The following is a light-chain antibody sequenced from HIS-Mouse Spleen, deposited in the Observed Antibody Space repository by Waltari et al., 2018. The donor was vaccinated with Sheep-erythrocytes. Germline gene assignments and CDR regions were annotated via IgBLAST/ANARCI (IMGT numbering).Light chain of an antibody. V-gene: IGLV2-23*01. CDR1: SSEVGRYNL. J-gene: IGLJ2*01. CDR3: CSYAGSSTLV. Sequence: QSALTQPASVSGSPGQSITISCTGTSSEVGRYNLVSWYQQNPGQAPKLIIYEGSKRPSGVPNRFSGSKSGNTASLTISGLQAEDEADYYCCSYAGSSTLVFGGGTKLTVL. CDR2: EGS.